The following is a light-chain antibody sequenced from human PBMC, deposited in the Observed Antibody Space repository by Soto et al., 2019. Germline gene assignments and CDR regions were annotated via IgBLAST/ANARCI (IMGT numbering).Light chain of an antibody. CDR2: EVS. CDR3: SAYTTGNPVVV. CDR1: SSDVGGYNY. V-gene: IGLV2-14*01. J-gene: IGLJ2*01. Sequence: QSVLTQPASVSGSPGQSITISCTGTSSDVGGYNYVSWYQQHPGRAPKLIIYEVSNRPSGVSNRFSGSKSGNTASLAIAGLEVEDESDYYCSAYTTGNPVVVFGGGTKVTVL.